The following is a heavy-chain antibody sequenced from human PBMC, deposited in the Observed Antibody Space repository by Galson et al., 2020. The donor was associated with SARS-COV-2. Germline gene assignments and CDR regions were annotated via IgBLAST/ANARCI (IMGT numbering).Heavy chain of an antibody. CDR3: VRGGWEVDY. Sequence: GGSLRLSCAAAGFTISHYWMNWVRQAPGKGLEWVANIKEDGTEEYYVESVKGRFTISRDNAKNSLFLQMNSLRLEDTAVYYCVRGGWEVDYWGQGSLVIVSS. J-gene: IGHJ4*02. D-gene: IGHD1-26*01. CDR2: IKEDGTEE. CDR1: GFTISHYW. V-gene: IGHV3-7*01.